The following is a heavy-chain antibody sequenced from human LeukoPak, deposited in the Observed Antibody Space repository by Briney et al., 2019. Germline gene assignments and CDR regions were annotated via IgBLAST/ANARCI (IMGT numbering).Heavy chain of an antibody. Sequence: ASVKVSCKASGYTFTSYDINWVRQATGQGLEWIGWMHPDSGNTGYAQKFQGRVTMTRNTSISTAYMELSSLRSEDTAVYYCARPRDGSYNWNDGALDYWGQGTLVTVSS. CDR3: ARPRDGSYNWNDGALDY. CDR2: MHPDSGNT. V-gene: IGHV1-8*01. J-gene: IGHJ4*02. D-gene: IGHD1-20*01. CDR1: GYTFTSYD.